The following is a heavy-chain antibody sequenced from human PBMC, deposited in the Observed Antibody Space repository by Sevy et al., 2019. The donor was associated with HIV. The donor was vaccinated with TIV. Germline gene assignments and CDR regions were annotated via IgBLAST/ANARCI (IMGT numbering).Heavy chain of an antibody. Sequence: GGSLRLSCAASGFTFTTYTMNWVRQAPGKGLEWVSSISSSSSYIYYADSVKGRFTISRDNSKNTLYLQMNSLRAEDTAVYYCAKVERPPVFDYWGQGTLVTVSS. D-gene: IGHD6-6*01. CDR3: AKVERPPVFDY. J-gene: IGHJ4*02. V-gene: IGHV3-21*04. CDR1: GFTFTTYT. CDR2: ISSSSSYI.